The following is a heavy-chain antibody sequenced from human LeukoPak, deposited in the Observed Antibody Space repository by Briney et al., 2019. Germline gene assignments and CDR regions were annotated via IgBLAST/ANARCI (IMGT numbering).Heavy chain of an antibody. D-gene: IGHD2-15*01. V-gene: IGHV4-4*02. CDR2: IFYIGSA. Sequence: PSETLSLTCAVSGVSIGSGGYWSWVRQPPGKGLEWIGQIFYIGSAHYNPSFESRVIMSIDNSRNQLSLRFNSVTAADTAVYYCARHGSYSLAFWGQGALVTVSP. J-gene: IGHJ4*02. CDR3: ARHGSYSLAF. CDR1: GVSIGSGGY.